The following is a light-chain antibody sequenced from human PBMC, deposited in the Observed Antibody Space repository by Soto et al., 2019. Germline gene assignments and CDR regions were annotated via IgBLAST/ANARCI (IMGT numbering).Light chain of an antibody. Sequence: DIQMTQSPSSLSASVGDRVTITCRASQSISNYLDWYQLKPGKAPKLLIYDASTLESGVPSRFSGSGYGTEFTLTISSLQPDDFATYYCQQYKVYSQTFGQGTKVEMK. V-gene: IGKV1-5*01. J-gene: IGKJ1*01. CDR3: QQYKVYSQT. CDR2: DAS. CDR1: QSISNY.